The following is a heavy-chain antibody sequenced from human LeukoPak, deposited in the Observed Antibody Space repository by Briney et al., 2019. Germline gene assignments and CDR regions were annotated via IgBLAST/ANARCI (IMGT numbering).Heavy chain of an antibody. CDR2: IIPIFGIA. Sequence: ASVKVSCKASRGTFSSYAISWVRQAPGQGLERMGRIIPIFGIANYAQKFQGRVTITADKSTSTAYMELSSLRSEDTAVYYCARDSTAVAGGNWFDPWGQGTLVTVSS. J-gene: IGHJ5*02. D-gene: IGHD6-19*01. V-gene: IGHV1-69*04. CDR3: ARDSTAVAGGNWFDP. CDR1: RGTFSSYA.